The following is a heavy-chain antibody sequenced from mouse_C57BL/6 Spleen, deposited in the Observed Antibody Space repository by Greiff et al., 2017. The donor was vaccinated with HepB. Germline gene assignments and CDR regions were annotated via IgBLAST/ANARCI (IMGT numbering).Heavy chain of an antibody. CDR3: ARPHGSSPLAY. J-gene: IGHJ3*01. Sequence: EVKLVESGGGLVQPGGSLKLSCAASGFTFSDYYMYWVRQTPEKRLEWVAYISNGGGSTYYPDTVKGRFTISRDNAKNTLYLQMSRLKSEDTAMYYCARPHGSSPLAYWGQGTLVTVSA. D-gene: IGHD1-1*01. CDR1: GFTFSDYY. CDR2: ISNGGGST. V-gene: IGHV5-12*01.